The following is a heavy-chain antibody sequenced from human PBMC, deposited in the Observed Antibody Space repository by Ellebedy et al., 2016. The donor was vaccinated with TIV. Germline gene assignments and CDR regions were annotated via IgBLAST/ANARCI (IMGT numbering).Heavy chain of an antibody. CDR3: ARLSDDSSGYHFDY. V-gene: IGHV3-11*03. Sequence: GESLKISCAASGFTFSDYYMSWIRQAPGKGLEWVSYISSSSSYTNYADSVKGRFTISRDNAKNSLYLQMNSLRAEDTAVYYCARLSDDSSGYHFDYWGQGTLVTVSS. D-gene: IGHD3-22*01. CDR1: GFTFSDYY. J-gene: IGHJ4*02. CDR2: ISSSSSYT.